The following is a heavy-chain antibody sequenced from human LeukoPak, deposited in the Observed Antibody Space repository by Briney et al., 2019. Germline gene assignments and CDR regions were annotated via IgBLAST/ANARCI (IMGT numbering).Heavy chain of an antibody. CDR1: GFTFSSYG. V-gene: IGHV3-30*03. D-gene: IGHD5-18*01. CDR2: ISYDGSNK. Sequence: GGSLRLSCAASGFTFSSYGMHWVRQAPGKGLEWVAVISYDGSNKYYADSVKGRFTISRDNSKDTLYLQMNSLRAEDTAVYYCGSSRGYSYGPFDYWGQGTLVTVSS. CDR3: GSSRGYSYGPFDY. J-gene: IGHJ4*02.